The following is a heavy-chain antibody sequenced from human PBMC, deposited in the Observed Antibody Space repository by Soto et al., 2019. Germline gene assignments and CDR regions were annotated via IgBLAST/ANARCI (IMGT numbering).Heavy chain of an antibody. D-gene: IGHD3-22*01. V-gene: IGHV3-23*01. Sequence: GGSLRLSCEASGFTFNNYAIAWVRQAPGKGLEWVSGITGSGAAYYADSVKGRFTISRDNSKNTLYLQMNSLRAEDTAVYYCAKGESSVSARDFDPWGQGTLVTVSS. CDR3: AKGESSVSARDFDP. CDR1: GFTFNNYA. CDR2: ITGSGAA. J-gene: IGHJ5*02.